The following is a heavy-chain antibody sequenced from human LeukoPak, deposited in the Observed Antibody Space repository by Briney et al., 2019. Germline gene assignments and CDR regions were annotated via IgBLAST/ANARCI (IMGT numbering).Heavy chain of an antibody. CDR3: ARDPRVIVDY. CDR2: INLDGSDK. Sequence: GGALRLSCAAAGFTFSRYWMSWVRQTPGKGLEWVANINLDGSDKYNVDSVNGGFTISGDLAKTSLYLQMSRLRAEETAVYYCARDPRVIVDYWGQGTLVTVSS. J-gene: IGHJ4*02. D-gene: IGHD2/OR15-2a*01. CDR1: GFTFSRYW. V-gene: IGHV3-7*01.